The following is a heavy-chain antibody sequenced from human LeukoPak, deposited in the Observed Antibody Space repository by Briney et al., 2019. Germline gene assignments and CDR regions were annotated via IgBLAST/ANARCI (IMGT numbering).Heavy chain of an antibody. CDR3: ARGGYYGSGNDFRFDP. D-gene: IGHD3-10*01. V-gene: IGHV1-2*02. Sequence: ASVKVSCTTSGYTFTGYYMHWVRQAPGQGLEWMGWINPNSGGTNYAQKFQGRVTMTRDTSISTAYMELSRLRSDDTAVYYCARGGYYGSGNDFRFDPWGQGTLVTVSS. J-gene: IGHJ5*02. CDR1: GYTFTGYY. CDR2: INPNSGGT.